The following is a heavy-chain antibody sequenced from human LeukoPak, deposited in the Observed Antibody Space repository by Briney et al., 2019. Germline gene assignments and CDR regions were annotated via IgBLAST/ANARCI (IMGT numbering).Heavy chain of an antibody. CDR2: FYRGDST. V-gene: IGHV3-53*01. D-gene: IGHD2-2*01. J-gene: IGHJ4*02. CDR3: TRPESSSSLACDH. Sequence: PGGSLRLSCAASGFTVSSSYMYWVRQAPGKGLEWVSFFYRGDSTYYAESVRGRFIISRDNAKNTLYLQMNSLRAEDTAVYYCTRPESSSSLACDHWGQGTLVTVSS. CDR1: GFTVSSSY.